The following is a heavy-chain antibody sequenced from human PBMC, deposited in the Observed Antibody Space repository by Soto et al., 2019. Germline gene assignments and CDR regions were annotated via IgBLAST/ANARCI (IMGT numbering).Heavy chain of an antibody. CDR1: GYTFTSYG. V-gene: IGHV1-18*04. Sequence: QVQLVQSGAEVKKPGASVKVSCKASGYTFTSYGISWIRQAPGQGLEWMGWISPYNGNTNYAQKVQGRVTMTTDTFTSPDYMELRIMRSADTAVYYCETSYASGFDPCDQGTLVSGSS. CDR2: ISPYNGNT. J-gene: IGHJ5*02. CDR3: ETSYASGFDP. D-gene: IGHD3-10*01.